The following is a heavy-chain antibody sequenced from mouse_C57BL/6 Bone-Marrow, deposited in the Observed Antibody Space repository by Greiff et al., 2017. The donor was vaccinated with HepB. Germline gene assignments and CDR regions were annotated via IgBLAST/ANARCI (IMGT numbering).Heavy chain of an antibody. Sequence: EVMLVESGGGLVKPGGSLKLSCAASGFTFSDYGMHWVRQAPEKGLEWVAYISSGSSTIYYADTVKGRFTISRDNAKNTLFLQMTSLRSEDTAMYYCARTTVVTYWYFDVWGKGTTVTVSS. CDR3: ARTTVVTYWYFDV. CDR2: ISSGSSTI. J-gene: IGHJ1*03. D-gene: IGHD1-1*01. CDR1: GFTFSDYG. V-gene: IGHV5-17*01.